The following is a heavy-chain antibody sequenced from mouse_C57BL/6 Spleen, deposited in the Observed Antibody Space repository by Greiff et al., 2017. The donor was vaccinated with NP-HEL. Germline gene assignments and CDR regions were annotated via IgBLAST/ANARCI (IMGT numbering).Heavy chain of an antibody. CDR3: ASPYYGSSYYAMDY. CDR2: IDPSDSYT. V-gene: IGHV1-50*01. CDR1: GYTFTSYW. Sequence: QVHVKQPGAELVKPGASVKLSCKASGYTFTSYWMQWVKQRPGQGLEWIGEIDPSDSYTNYNQKFKGKATVTVDTSSSTAYMQLSSLTSEDSAVYYCASPYYGSSYYAMDYWGQGTSVTVSS. D-gene: IGHD1-1*01. J-gene: IGHJ4*01.